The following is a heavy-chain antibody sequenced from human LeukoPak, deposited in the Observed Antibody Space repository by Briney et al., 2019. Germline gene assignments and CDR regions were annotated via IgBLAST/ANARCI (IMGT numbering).Heavy chain of an antibody. V-gene: IGHV3-30-3*01. CDR2: ISYDGGEK. J-gene: IGHJ4*02. Sequence: GWSLRLSCAASGFSFNKYAVHWVRQAPGKGLEWVAVISYDGGEKYYAHSVKGRFTISRDNSKSTLYLQMNSLRAEDTAVYYCAREGEGTIFGVVTPPDYYFDYWGQGTLVTVSS. CDR3: AREGEGTIFGVVTPPDYYFDY. CDR1: GFSFNKYA. D-gene: IGHD3-3*01.